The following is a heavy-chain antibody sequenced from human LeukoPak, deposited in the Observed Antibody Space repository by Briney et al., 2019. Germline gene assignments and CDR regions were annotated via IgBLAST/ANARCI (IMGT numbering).Heavy chain of an antibody. CDR3: ARGEHYGDFFDY. CDR1: GFTFSSYG. Sequence: GGSLRLSCAASGFTFSSYGMSWVRQAPGKGLEWVSTISGSGDNTYYADSVKGRFTISRDNSKSTLYLQMNSLRAEDTAVYFCARGEHYGDFFDYWGQGTLVTVSS. V-gene: IGHV3-23*01. CDR2: ISGSGDNT. D-gene: IGHD4-17*01. J-gene: IGHJ4*02.